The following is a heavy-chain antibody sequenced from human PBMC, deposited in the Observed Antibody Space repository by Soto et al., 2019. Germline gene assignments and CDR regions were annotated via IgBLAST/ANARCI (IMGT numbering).Heavy chain of an antibody. V-gene: IGHV4-30-4*01. D-gene: IGHD3-10*01. J-gene: IGHJ5*02. CDR2: IYYSGST. Sequence: QVQLQESGPGLVKPSQTLSLTCTVSGGSISSGDYYWSWIRQPPGKGLEWIGYIYYSGSTFYNPSLKSRATISVDTSTNPFSLKLRSVTAADTAVYFCVRDGSGSDSIPWGQGTLVIVSS. CDR1: GGSISSGDYY. CDR3: VRDGSGSDSIP.